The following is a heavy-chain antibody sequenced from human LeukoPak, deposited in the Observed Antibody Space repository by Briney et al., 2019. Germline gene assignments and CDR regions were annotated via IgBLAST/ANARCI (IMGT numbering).Heavy chain of an antibody. CDR2: INPNSGGT. D-gene: IGHD3-22*01. J-gene: IGHJ5*02. Sequence: ASVKVSCKASGYTFTGYYMHWVRQAPGQGLEWMGWINPNSGGTNYAQKFQGRVTMTRDTSISTAYMELSRLRSDDMAVYYCARDLINYYDSSGYYWGFDPWGQGTLVTVSS. V-gene: IGHV1-2*02. CDR1: GYTFTGYY. CDR3: ARDLINYYDSSGYYWGFDP.